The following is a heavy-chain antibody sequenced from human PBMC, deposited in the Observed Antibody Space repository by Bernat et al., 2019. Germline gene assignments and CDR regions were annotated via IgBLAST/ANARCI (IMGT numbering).Heavy chain of an antibody. CDR1: GGTFSSYA. CDR3: ARDRDSSSWYGWFDP. V-gene: IGHV1-69*01. D-gene: IGHD6-13*01. Sequence: QVQLVQSGAEVKKPGSSVKVSCKASGGTFSSYAISWVRQAPGQGLEWMGGIIPIFGTANYAQKFQGRITLTADESTSPAYMELSSLRSEDTAVYYCARDRDSSSWYGWFDPWGQGTLVTVSS. J-gene: IGHJ5*02. CDR2: IIPIFGTA.